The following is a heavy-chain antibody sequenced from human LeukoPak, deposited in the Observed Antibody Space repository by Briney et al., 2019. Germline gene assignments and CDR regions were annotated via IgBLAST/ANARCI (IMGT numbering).Heavy chain of an antibody. J-gene: IGHJ3*02. CDR2: TRNKANSYTT. CDR1: GFTFSTYA. V-gene: IGHV3-72*01. D-gene: IGHD3-10*01. CDR3: ARDRGGVEAFDI. Sequence: GGSLRLSCAASGFTFSTYAMTWVRQAPGKGLEWVGRTRNKANSYTTEYAASVKGRFTISRDDSKNSLYLQMNSLKTEDTAVYYCARDRGGVEAFDIWGQGTMVTVSS.